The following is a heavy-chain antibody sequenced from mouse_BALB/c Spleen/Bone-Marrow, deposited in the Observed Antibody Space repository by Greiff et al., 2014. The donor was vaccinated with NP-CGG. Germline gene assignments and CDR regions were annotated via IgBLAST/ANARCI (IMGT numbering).Heavy chain of an antibody. CDR1: GFTFSDYY. V-gene: IGHV5-4*02. D-gene: IGHD2-10*02. CDR2: ISDGGGYT. J-gene: IGHJ4*01. CDR3: ARSGERYGAMDY. Sequence: QLKGSGGGLVKPGGSLKISCGASGFTFSDYYMYWGCPTPGKRVEGGATISDGGGYTYYPDSVWGRFTISRDNAKNNLYLQMSSLKSEDTAMYYCARSGERYGAMDYWGQGTSVNVFS.